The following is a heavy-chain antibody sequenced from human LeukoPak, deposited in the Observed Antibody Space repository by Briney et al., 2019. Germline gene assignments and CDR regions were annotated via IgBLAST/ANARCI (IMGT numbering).Heavy chain of an antibody. CDR1: GYTFTSYG. V-gene: IGHV1-18*01. D-gene: IGHD3-9*01. CDR2: ISAYNGNT. Sequence: ASVKVSCKASGYTFTSYGISWVRQAPGQGLEWMGWISAYNGNTNYAQKLQGRVAMTTDTSTSTAYMELRSLRSDDTAVYYCARGGLLRYFDWLLPRNTNFDYWGQGTLVTVSS. J-gene: IGHJ4*02. CDR3: ARGGLLRYFDWLLPRNTNFDY.